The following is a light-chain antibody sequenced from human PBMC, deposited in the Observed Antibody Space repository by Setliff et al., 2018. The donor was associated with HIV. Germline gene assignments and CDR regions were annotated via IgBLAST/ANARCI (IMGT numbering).Light chain of an antibody. Sequence: QSALAQPPSASGTPGQRVTISCSRSSSNVGSNYVYWYQQLPGTAPKLLIYRNNQRPSGVPARFSGSKSGTSSSLAISGLRSEDEADYYCAAWDDSLSGYVFGTGTKVTV. CDR2: RNN. CDR3: AAWDDSLSGYV. CDR1: SSNVGSNY. V-gene: IGLV1-47*01. J-gene: IGLJ1*01.